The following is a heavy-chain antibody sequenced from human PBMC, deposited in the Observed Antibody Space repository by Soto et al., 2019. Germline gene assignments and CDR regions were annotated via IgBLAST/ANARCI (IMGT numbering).Heavy chain of an antibody. J-gene: IGHJ6*02. CDR3: ARDPLPHYYGMYV. CDR2: IWYDGSNK. V-gene: IGHV3-33*01. D-gene: IGHD2-2*01. CDR1: GFTFSSYG. Sequence: QVQLVESGGGVVQPGRSLRLSCAASGFTFSSYGMHWVRQAPGKGLEWVAVIWYDGSNKYYADSVKGRFTISRDNSKNTLYLQMNSLRAEDTAVYYCARDPLPHYYGMYVWGQGTTVTASS.